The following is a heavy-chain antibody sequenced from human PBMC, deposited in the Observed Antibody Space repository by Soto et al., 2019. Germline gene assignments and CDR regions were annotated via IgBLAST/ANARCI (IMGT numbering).Heavy chain of an antibody. Sequence: PGGSLRLSCAASGFTFSNYWMSWVRQAPGKGLEWVANIKQDGSEKYYVDSVKGRFTVSRDNAKNSLYLQMNSLRAEDTAVYYCARALTTVTKDYWGQGTLVTVSS. CDR3: ARALTTVTKDY. V-gene: IGHV3-7*01. CDR1: GFTFSNYW. J-gene: IGHJ4*02. CDR2: IKQDGSEK. D-gene: IGHD4-17*01.